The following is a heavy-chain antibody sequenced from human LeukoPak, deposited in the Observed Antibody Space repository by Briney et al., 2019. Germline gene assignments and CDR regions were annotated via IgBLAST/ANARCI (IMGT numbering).Heavy chain of an antibody. D-gene: IGHD6-19*01. CDR3: ARCEGSGWTKYHYYGMDV. J-gene: IGHJ6*02. Sequence: ASVKVSCKASGYTFSSYGISWVRQAPGQGLEWMGWISAYNGNTNYAQKLQGRVTMTTDTSTSTAYMELRSLRSDDTAVYYCARCEGSGWTKYHYYGMDVWGQGTTVTVSS. V-gene: IGHV1-18*04. CDR2: ISAYNGNT. CDR1: GYTFSSYG.